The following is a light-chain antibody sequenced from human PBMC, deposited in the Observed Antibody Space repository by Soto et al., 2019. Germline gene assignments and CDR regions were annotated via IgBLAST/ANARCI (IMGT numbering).Light chain of an antibody. Sequence: QSALTQPPSASGSPGQSVTISCTGTSSDVGGYNYVSWYQQHPGKVPKVMIYEVSKRPSGVPDRFSGSKSGNMASLTVSGLQAEDEADYYCSSYAGSNNLVFGGGTQLTVL. J-gene: IGLJ2*01. CDR3: SSYAGSNNLV. V-gene: IGLV2-8*01. CDR2: EVS. CDR1: SSDVGGYNY.